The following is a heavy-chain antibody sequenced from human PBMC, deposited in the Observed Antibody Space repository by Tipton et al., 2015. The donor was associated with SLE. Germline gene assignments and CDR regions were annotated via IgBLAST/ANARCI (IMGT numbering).Heavy chain of an antibody. D-gene: IGHD4-17*01. V-gene: IGHV4-61*09. J-gene: IGHJ5*02. CDR3: ARGRDVNDYGDYDWFDP. Sequence: TLSHTCTVSGGSISSGSYYWSWIRQPAGKGLEWIGYIYTSGSTNYNPSLKSRVTISVDTSKNQFSLKLSSVTAADTAVYYCARGRDVNDYGDYDWFDPWGQGTLVTVSS. CDR1: GGSISSGSYY. CDR2: IYTSGST.